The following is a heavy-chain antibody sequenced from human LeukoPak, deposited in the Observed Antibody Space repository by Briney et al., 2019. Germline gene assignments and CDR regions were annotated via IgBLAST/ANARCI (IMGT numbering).Heavy chain of an antibody. CDR2: IVPIFGTA. CDR3: AREPEWGLFDL. V-gene: IGHV1-69*01. D-gene: IGHD1-26*01. J-gene: IGHJ5*01. CDR1: GGTFSSYA. Sequence: SVKVSCKASGGTFSSYAISWVRQAPGQGLEWMGGIVPIFGTANYAQKFQGRVTITADESTSTAYMELSSLRSEDTAVDYCAREPEWGLFDLLGQGTLVTVSS.